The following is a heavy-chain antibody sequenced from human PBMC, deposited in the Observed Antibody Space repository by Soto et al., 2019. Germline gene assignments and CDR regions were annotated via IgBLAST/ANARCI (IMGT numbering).Heavy chain of an antibody. J-gene: IGHJ4*02. CDR1: GFKFSNYA. Sequence: GGSLRLSCAASGFKFSNYAMSWVRQAPGKGLEWVSLISATGGGTYYADSVKGRFTISRDNSHNTLYLQVHSLTAEDTAIYYCAKDRRAGGNSAFYFDFWGQGAQVTVSS. CDR3: AKDRRAGGNSAFYFDF. D-gene: IGHD3-16*01. CDR2: ISATGGGT. V-gene: IGHV3-23*01.